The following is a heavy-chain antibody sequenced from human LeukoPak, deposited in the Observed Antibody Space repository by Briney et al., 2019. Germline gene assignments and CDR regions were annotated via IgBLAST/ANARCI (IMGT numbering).Heavy chain of an antibody. CDR2: KWYDGSNK. CDR1: GFTFSSYG. V-gene: IGHV3-33*01. CDR3: ARDGAAAGTNYFDY. J-gene: IGHJ4*02. D-gene: IGHD6-13*01. Sequence: GGSLRLSCAASGFTFSSYGMQWVRQAPGKGREWGAVKWYDGSNKYYAPSVKGRFTISRDNSKNTLYLQMNSLRAEDTAVYYCARDGAAAGTNYFDYWGQGTLVTVSS.